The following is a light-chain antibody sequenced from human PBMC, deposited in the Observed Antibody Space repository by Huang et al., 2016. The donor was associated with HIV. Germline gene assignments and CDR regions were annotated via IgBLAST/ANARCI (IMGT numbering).Light chain of an antibody. Sequence: AIQMTQSPSSLSASVGDRVTITCRASQDVRNDLGWYQQKPGKTPKLLIYGASSLQSEVPLRVSGSGSGTDFTLTIGGLQPEDFATYYCLQVSNYPFTFGPGTKVDVK. CDR3: LQVSNYPFT. CDR2: GAS. V-gene: IGKV1-6*01. CDR1: QDVRND. J-gene: IGKJ3*01.